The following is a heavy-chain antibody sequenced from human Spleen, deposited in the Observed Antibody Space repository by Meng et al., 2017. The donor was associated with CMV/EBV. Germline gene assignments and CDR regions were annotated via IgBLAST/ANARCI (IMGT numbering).Heavy chain of an antibody. D-gene: IGHD7-27*01. J-gene: IGHJ3*02. Sequence: ASVKVSCKASGYTFSDYYMYWVRQAPGQGLQWMGIINPTGGYTNYGQKFKGRVTMTRDTSTSTVYMEVNSLKSEDKAVYYCARRGNWGDAIDIWGQGTMVTVSS. CDR1: GYTFSDYY. V-gene: IGHV1-46*01. CDR2: INPTGGYT. CDR3: ARRGNWGDAIDI.